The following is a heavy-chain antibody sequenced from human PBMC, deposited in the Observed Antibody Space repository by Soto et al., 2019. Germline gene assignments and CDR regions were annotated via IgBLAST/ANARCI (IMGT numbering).Heavy chain of an antibody. CDR3: TTGLLRSGAAFDI. D-gene: IGHD4-17*01. J-gene: IGHJ3*02. CDR2: IKSKTDGGTT. Sequence: EVQLVESGGGLVKPGGSLRLSCAASGFTFSNAWLNWFRQAPGKGLEWVGRIKSKTDGGTTDYAAPVKGRFTISREDSKTTLYLQMNSLKTEDTAVYYCTTGLLRSGAAFDIWGQGTMVTVSS. V-gene: IGHV3-15*07. CDR1: GFTFSNAW.